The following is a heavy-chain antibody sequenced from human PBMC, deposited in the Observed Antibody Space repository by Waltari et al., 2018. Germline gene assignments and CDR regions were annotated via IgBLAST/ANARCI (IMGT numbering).Heavy chain of an antibody. Sequence: QLQLQESGPGLVKPSETLSLTCTVSGGSISSSSYYWGWIRQPPGKGLEWIGSIYYSGSTYYNPSLKSRVTISVDTSKNQFSLKLSSVTAADTAVYYCATGVAARPIYFDNWGQGTLVTVSS. CDR1: GGSISSSSYY. J-gene: IGHJ4*02. V-gene: IGHV4-39*01. D-gene: IGHD6-6*01. CDR2: IYYSGST. CDR3: ATGVAARPIYFDN.